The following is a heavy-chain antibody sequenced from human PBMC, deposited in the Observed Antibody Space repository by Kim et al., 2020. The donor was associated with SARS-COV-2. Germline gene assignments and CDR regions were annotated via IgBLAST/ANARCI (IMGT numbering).Heavy chain of an antibody. CDR2: ISWNSGSI. D-gene: IGHD6-19*01. CDR1: GFTFDDYA. Sequence: SLRLSCAASGFTFDDYAMHWVRQAPGKGLEWVSGISWNSGSIGYADSVKGRFTISRDNAKNSLYLQMNSLRAEDTALYYCAKDSQGLVRVGLDYWGQGTPVTVSS. V-gene: IGHV3-9*01. CDR3: AKDSQGLVRVGLDY. J-gene: IGHJ4*02.